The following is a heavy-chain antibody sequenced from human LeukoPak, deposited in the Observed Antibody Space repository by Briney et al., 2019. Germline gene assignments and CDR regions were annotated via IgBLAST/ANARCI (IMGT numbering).Heavy chain of an antibody. CDR1: GFTFSSYA. Sequence: GGSLRLSCAASGFTFSSYALNWVRQAPGKGLEWVAVISYDGSNKYYADSVKGRFTISRDNSKNTLYLQMNSLRAEDTAVYYCAKSTEWRGVFDYWGQGTLVTVSS. CDR2: ISYDGSNK. V-gene: IGHV3-30*18. CDR3: AKSTEWRGVFDY. J-gene: IGHJ4*02. D-gene: IGHD3-3*01.